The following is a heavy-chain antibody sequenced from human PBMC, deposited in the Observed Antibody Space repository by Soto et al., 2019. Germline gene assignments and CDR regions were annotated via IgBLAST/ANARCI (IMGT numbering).Heavy chain of an antibody. CDR2: IKSKTDGGTT. CDR3: TTGRVVPAAMREDYYYYYGMDV. CDR1: GFTFSNAW. J-gene: IGHJ6*02. D-gene: IGHD2-2*01. Sequence: PGGSLRLSCAASGFTFSNAWMNWVRQAPGKGLEWVGRIKSKTDGGTTDYAAPVKGRFTISRDDSKNTLYLQMNSLKTEDTAVYYCTTGRVVPAAMREDYYYYYGMDVWGQGTTVTVSS. V-gene: IGHV3-15*07.